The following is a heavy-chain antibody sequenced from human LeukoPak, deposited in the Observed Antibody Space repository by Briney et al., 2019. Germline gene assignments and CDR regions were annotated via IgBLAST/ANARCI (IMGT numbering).Heavy chain of an antibody. CDR3: AGCRDGYNWGVYMDV. V-gene: IGHV4-4*09. Sequence: SETLSLTCTVAGRSISSYYWSWIRQPPGKGLEWIGSIYTSGSPIYNPSLKSRVTISGDTSKNQFSLKLTSVTAADSAVYYCAGCRDGYNWGVYMDVWGKGTTVTVSS. CDR1: GRSISSYY. CDR2: IYTSGSP. D-gene: IGHD5-24*01. J-gene: IGHJ6*03.